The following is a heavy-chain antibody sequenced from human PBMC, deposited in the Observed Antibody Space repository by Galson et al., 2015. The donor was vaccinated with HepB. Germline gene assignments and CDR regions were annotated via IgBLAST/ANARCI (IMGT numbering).Heavy chain of an antibody. D-gene: IGHD3-22*01. Sequence: SLRLSCAASGFHFSDYWMHWVRQVPGKGLVWVSNSNGGETNRRYADSVKGRFTISRDNAKNTVYLQMDSLRAEDTAVYYCARGRAPRVNTTSTMEAWAKGTPVTVPS. J-gene: IGHJ6*04. CDR2: SNGGETNR. CDR3: ARGRAPRVNTTSTMEA. V-gene: IGHV3-74*01. CDR1: GFHFSDYW.